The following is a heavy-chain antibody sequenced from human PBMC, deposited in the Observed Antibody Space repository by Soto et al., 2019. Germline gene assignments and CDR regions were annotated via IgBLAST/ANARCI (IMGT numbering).Heavy chain of an antibody. V-gene: IGHV3-30*18. CDR3: AKRCESIFGVVIDYYGMDV. CDR2: ISYDGSNK. Sequence: QPGGSLRLSCAASGFTFSSYGMHWVRQAPGKGLEWVAVISYDGSNKYYADSVKGRFTISRDNSKNTLYLQMNSLRAEDTAVYYCAKRCESIFGVVIDYYGMDVWGQGTTVTVSS. D-gene: IGHD3-3*01. CDR1: GFTFSSYG. J-gene: IGHJ6*02.